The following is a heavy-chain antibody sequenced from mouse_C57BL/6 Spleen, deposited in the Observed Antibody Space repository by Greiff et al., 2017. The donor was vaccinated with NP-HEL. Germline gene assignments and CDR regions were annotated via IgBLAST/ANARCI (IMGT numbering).Heavy chain of an antibody. D-gene: IGHD1-1*01. V-gene: IGHV1-55*01. CDR2: IYPGSGST. CDR1: GYTFTSYW. CDR3: ARGPITTVVATNAMDY. J-gene: IGHJ4*01. Sequence: QVQLQQPGAELVKPGASVKMSCKASGYTFTSYWITWVKQRPGQGLEWIGDIYPGSGSTNYNEKFKSKATLTVDTSSSTAYMQLSSLKSEDSAVYYCARGPITTVVATNAMDYWGQGTSVTVSS.